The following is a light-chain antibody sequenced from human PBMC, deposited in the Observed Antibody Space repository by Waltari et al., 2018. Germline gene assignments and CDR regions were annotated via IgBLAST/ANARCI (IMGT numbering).Light chain of an antibody. Sequence: DIVMTQSPDSLAVSLGERATINCKSSQNILYNSNNKNYLAWYQQKPRQPPKLLIYWASTRESGIPDRFSGSGSGTDFTLTISSLQAEDVAVYYCQQYYDTHRTFGQGTKLEIK. J-gene: IGKJ2*01. CDR3: QQYYDTHRT. V-gene: IGKV4-1*01. CDR2: WAS. CDR1: QNILYNSNNKNY.